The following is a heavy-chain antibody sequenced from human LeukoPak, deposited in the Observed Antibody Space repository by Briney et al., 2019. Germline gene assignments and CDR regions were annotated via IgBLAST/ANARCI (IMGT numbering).Heavy chain of an antibody. J-gene: IGHJ4*02. CDR2: ISGSAGST. V-gene: IGHV3-23*01. CDR1: EFTFSSYA. D-gene: IGHD1-26*01. Sequence: GGSLRLSCAASEFTFSSYAMSWVRQAPGKGLEWVSSISGSAGSTYYADSVKGRFTISRDNSKNTLYLQMNSLRAEDTAVYYCAKDDLVGAYGPFDYWGQGTLVTVSS. CDR3: AKDDLVGAYGPFDY.